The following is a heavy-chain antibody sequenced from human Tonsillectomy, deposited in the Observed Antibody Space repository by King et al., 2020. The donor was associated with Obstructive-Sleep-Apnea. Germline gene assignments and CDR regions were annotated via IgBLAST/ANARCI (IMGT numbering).Heavy chain of an antibody. D-gene: IGHD1-26*01. V-gene: IGHV3-64*01. J-gene: IGHJ6*02. CDR3: ARLVGATLYGMDV. Sequence: VQLVESGGGLVQPGGSLRLSCAASGFTFSSYAMHWVRQAPGKGLEYVSAISSNGGSTYYANSVKGRFTISRDNSKNTLYLQMGSLRAEDMAVYYCARLVGATLYGMDVWGQGTTVTVSS. CDR2: ISSNGGST. CDR1: GFTFSSYA.